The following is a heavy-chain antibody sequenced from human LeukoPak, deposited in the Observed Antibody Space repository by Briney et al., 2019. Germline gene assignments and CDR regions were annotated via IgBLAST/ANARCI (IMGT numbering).Heavy chain of an antibody. D-gene: IGHD5-24*01. J-gene: IGHJ4*02. Sequence: GLLRLSCAASGFILSDKHMNWVRQAPGKGREWVSVIYSDGTTYYADSVKGRFTISRDTSKNTLYLQMNSLKPEDTAVYSCASDPRDRYGHFDHWGQGTLVTVSS. CDR1: GFILSDKH. V-gene: IGHV3-66*02. CDR3: ASDPRDRYGHFDH. CDR2: IYSDGTT.